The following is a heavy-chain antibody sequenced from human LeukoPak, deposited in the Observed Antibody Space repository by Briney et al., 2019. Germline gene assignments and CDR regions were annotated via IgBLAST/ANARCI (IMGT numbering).Heavy chain of an antibody. Sequence: GGSLRLSCAVFGFTFGGFWMSWSRRAQGRGLGWGASINSDGSEGYYADVVKGRFTISRDNAKNSLYLQMNSLRPEDTALYYCAKDKNYDIFTGFDYWGQGTLVTVSS. CDR1: GFTFGGFW. D-gene: IGHD3-9*01. CDR3: AKDKNYDIFTGFDY. CDR2: INSDGSEG. J-gene: IGHJ4*02. V-gene: IGHV3-7*03.